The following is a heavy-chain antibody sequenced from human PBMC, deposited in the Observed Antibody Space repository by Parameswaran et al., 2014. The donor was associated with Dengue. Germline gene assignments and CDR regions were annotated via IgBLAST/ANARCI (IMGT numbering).Heavy chain of an antibody. CDR2: INAGNGNT. D-gene: IGHD6-13*01. CDR3: ARGAAAGINYYYYGMDV. V-gene: IGHV1-3*01. Sequence: VRQAPGQRLEWMGWINAGNGNTKYSQKFQGRVTITRDTSASTAYMELSSLRSEDTAVYYCARGAAAGINYYYYGMDVWGQGTTVTVSS. J-gene: IGHJ6*02.